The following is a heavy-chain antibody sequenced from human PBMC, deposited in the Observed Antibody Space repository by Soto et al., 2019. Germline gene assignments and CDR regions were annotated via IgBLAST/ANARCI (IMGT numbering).Heavy chain of an antibody. Sequence: SETLSLTCTVSGHSLSGGGYYWSWIRQHPGKGLEWVGYIYFTGTTLYNPSLKSRLAISVDTSKNQFSLKLTSVTAADTAVYYCARDWGSSGWPNWGQGVLVTVSS. CDR3: ARDWGSSGWPN. J-gene: IGHJ4*02. V-gene: IGHV4-31*03. CDR1: GHSLSGGGYY. CDR2: IYFTGTT. D-gene: IGHD6-19*01.